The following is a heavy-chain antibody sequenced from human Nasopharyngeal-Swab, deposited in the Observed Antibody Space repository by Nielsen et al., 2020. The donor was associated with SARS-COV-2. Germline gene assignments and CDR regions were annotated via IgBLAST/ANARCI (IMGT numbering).Heavy chain of an antibody. CDR2: IYASGDK. CDR1: GFTVTNNY. J-gene: IGHJ4*02. Sequence: GESLKISCAASGFTVTNNYMTWVRQVPGKGLEWISHIYASGDKHNADAVKGRFTISRDSSENTLYLEMNNLTPDDTATYYCAAPLTGLHYWGQGTLVTVSS. V-gene: IGHV3-53*01. CDR3: AAPLTGLHY. D-gene: IGHD1-20*01.